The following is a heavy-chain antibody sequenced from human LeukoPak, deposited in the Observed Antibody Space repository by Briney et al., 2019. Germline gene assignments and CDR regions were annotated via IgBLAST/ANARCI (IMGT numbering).Heavy chain of an antibody. D-gene: IGHD3-22*01. J-gene: IGHJ4*02. CDR2: IIPIFGTA. Sequence: ASVKVSCKASGCTFSSYAISWVRQAPGQGLEWMGGIIPIFGTANYAQKFQGRVTITTDESTSTAYMELSSLRSEDTAVYYCARATISLHYYDSSGYGPPGYWGQGTLVTVSS. CDR1: GCTFSSYA. CDR3: ARATISLHYYDSSGYGPPGY. V-gene: IGHV1-69*05.